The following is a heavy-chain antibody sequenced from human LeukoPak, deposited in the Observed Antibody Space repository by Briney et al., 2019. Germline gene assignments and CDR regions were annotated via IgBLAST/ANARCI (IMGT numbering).Heavy chain of an antibody. CDR1: GYTFTGYY. D-gene: IGHD2-15*01. CDR2: INPNSGGT. CDR3: ARENGAYCSGGSCYDAFDI. V-gene: IGHV1-2*02. Sequence: GASVKVSCNASGYTFTGYYMLWVRHAPGQGLEWMGWINPNSGGTNYAQKFQGRVTMTRDTSISTTSMELSGMRSDDTAVYYCARENGAYCSGGSCYDAFDIWGQGTMVTVSS. J-gene: IGHJ3*02.